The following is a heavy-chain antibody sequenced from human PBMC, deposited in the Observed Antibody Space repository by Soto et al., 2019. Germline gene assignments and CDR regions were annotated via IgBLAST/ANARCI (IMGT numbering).Heavy chain of an antibody. J-gene: IGHJ4*02. CDR2: ISSSSNYI. CDR1: GFTFNIYT. D-gene: IGHD4-17*01. CDR3: ARDLYGDYAVDY. V-gene: IGHV3-21*01. Sequence: EVQLVESGGGLVKPGGYLRLSCAASGFTFNIYTMNWVRQAPGKGLEWVSSISSSSNYIYYADSLKGRFTISRDNAENSLYLQMNSLRAEDTAVYYCARDLYGDYAVDYWGQGTLVTVSS.